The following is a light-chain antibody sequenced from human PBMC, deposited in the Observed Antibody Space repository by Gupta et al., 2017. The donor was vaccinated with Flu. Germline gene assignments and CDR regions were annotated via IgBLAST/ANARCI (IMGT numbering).Light chain of an antibody. CDR2: SAN. V-gene: IGLV8-61*01. Sequence: QTVVTQEPSFSVSPGGTVTLTCGLSSGSVSTSYYPSWSQQTPGQAPRTLIYSANPCSSGVPVRCSGSVLGNKAALTIAGAQADDESDYYCVLYMGSGISVFGGGTKLTVL. J-gene: IGLJ3*02. CDR3: VLYMGSGISV. CDR1: SGSVSTSYY.